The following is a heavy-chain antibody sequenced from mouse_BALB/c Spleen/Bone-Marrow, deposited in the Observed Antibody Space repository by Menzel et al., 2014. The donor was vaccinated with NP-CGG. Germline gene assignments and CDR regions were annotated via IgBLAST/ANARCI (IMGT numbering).Heavy chain of an antibody. CDR3: TRLPH. V-gene: IGHV1S81*02. D-gene: IGHD5-1*01. CDR2: INPSNGGT. J-gene: IGHJ4*01. Sequence: QVQLQQSGAELVKPGASVKLSCRASGYTITNYYMYWVKQRPGQGLEWIGEINPSNGGTNFNEKFKSKATLTVDKSSSTAYMQLSSLTSEDSAVYYCTRLPHWGQGTSVTVSS. CDR1: GYTITNYY.